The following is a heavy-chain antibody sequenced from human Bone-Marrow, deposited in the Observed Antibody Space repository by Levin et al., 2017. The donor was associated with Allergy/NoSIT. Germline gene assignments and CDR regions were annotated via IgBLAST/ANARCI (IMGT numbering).Heavy chain of an antibody. CDR1: GYTFTAYY. CDR3: ARVLGPIPTNNHFDP. Sequence: GESLKISCKASGYTFTAYYIHWVRQAPGQGLQWMGLINPNSGATNYAQKFQGRVTMTRDTSISTAYMELSSLRSDDTAVYYCARVLGPIPTNNHFDPWAQGTLVTVSS. D-gene: IGHD1-14*01. CDR2: INPNSGAT. V-gene: IGHV1-2*02. J-gene: IGHJ5*02.